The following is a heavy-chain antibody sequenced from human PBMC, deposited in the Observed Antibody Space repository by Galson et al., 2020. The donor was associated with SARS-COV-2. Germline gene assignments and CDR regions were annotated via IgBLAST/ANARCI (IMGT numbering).Heavy chain of an antibody. Sequence: GESLKISCAASGFTFSSYGMHWVRQAPGKGLEWVAVTSYDGSNKYYADSVKGLFTISRDNSKNTLYLQMNSLRAEDTAVYYCARDSVDTAMDLGPENDYWGQGTLVTVSS. V-gene: IGHV3-30*03. D-gene: IGHD5-18*01. J-gene: IGHJ4*02. CDR3: ARDSVDTAMDLGPENDY. CDR2: TSYDGSNK. CDR1: GFTFSSYG.